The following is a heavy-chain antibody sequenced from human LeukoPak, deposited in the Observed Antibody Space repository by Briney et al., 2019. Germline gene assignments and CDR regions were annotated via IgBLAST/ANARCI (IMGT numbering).Heavy chain of an antibody. CDR3: ARDRGVVLPAAMGDY. Sequence: GASVKVSCKASGYTFTSYGISWLRQTPGQGLEWMGWISAYNGNTNYAQKLQGRVTMTTDTSTSTAYMELKSLRSDDTAVYYCARDRGVVLPAAMGDYWGQGTLVTVSS. CDR2: ISAYNGNT. V-gene: IGHV1-18*01. D-gene: IGHD2-2*01. J-gene: IGHJ4*02. CDR1: GYTFTSYG.